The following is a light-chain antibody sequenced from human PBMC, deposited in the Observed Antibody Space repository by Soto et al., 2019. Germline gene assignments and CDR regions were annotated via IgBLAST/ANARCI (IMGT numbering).Light chain of an antibody. CDR2: GAS. V-gene: IGKV3-20*01. Sequence: EIVLTQSPGTLSLSPGERATLSCRASQSVTSSYLAWYQQNPGQAPRPLIYGASSRVPGIPDRFSGSGSGTDFTLTISRLEPEDFAVYYCQQYVSSPWTFGQGTKVDIK. J-gene: IGKJ1*01. CDR3: QQYVSSPWT. CDR1: QSVTSSY.